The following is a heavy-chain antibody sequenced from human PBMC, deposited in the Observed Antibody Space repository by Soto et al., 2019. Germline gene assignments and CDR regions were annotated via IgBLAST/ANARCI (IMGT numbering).Heavy chain of an antibody. CDR2: INAANANT. CDR1: GYTFVVFP. D-gene: IGHD1-26*01. CDR3: ARDKSGSEFSADY. V-gene: IGHV1-3*01. J-gene: IGHJ4*02. Sequence: GASVKVSCKASGYTFVVFPMHWMRQAPGQRLEWMGWINAANANTKYSQKFQGRVTLSADTSASTAYMELSSLRSEDTAVYYCARDKSGSEFSADYWGQGTPVTVSS.